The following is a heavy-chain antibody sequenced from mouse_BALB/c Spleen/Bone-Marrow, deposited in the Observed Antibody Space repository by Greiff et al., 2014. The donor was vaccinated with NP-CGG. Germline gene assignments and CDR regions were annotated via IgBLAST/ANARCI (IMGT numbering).Heavy chain of an antibody. CDR2: IVPSSAYS. CDR1: GYSFTSYT. CDR3: AGEGSYDGCSGHFDY. J-gene: IGHJ2*01. V-gene: IGHV1-4*01. Sequence: QVQLQQSGAELARPGASVRMSCKASGYSFTSYTMHWLKQRPGQGLERIAYIVPSSAYSNYNQKFKDKATLTADRSSSTAYMQLSSLTSEDSAVDYCAGEGSYDGCSGHFDYWGPGTTLTVSS. D-gene: IGHD2-3*01.